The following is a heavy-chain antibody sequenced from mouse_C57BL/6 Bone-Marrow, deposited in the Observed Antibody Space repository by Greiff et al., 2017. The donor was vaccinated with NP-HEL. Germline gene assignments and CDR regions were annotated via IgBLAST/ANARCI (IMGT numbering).Heavy chain of an antibody. J-gene: IGHJ3*01. CDR3: AREAYYSNFWFAY. CDR1: GCAFTNYL. Sequence: VQLQQSGAELVRPGPSVKVSCKASGCAFTNYLIEWVKQRPGQGLEWIGVINPGSGGTNYNEKFKGKATLTADKSSSTAYMQLSSLTSEDSAVYFCAREAYYSNFWFAYWGQGTLVTVSA. D-gene: IGHD2-5*01. V-gene: IGHV1-54*01. CDR2: INPGSGGT.